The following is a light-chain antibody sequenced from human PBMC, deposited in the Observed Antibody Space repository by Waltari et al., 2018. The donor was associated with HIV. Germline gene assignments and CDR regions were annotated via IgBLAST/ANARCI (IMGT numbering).Light chain of an antibody. Sequence: EVVLTQSPAILSLSPGERATLSCRASLSVGSFLAWYQHKPGQTPRLLIYDASKRATGIPARFSGSGSGTDFTLTISRVEPDDFAVYYCQKGSNWPPGYTFGQGTKLEIK. CDR2: DAS. CDR3: QKGSNWPPGYT. J-gene: IGKJ2*01. CDR1: LSVGSF. V-gene: IGKV3-11*01.